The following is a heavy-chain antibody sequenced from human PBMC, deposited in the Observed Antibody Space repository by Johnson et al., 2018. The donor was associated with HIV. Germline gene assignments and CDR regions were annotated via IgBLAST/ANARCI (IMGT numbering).Heavy chain of an antibody. V-gene: IGHV3-20*04. Sequence: VQLVESGGGLVQPGGSLRLSCAASGFTFDDYGMTWVRQAPGKGLEWVSGINWNGGSTGYADSVKGRFTISRDNAKNSLYLQMNSLRAEDTAVYFCVRDRGTVVIWSDAFDMWGQGTMVTVSS. CDR3: VRDRGTVVIWSDAFDM. CDR1: GFTFDDYG. D-gene: IGHD3-22*01. CDR2: INWNGGST. J-gene: IGHJ3*02.